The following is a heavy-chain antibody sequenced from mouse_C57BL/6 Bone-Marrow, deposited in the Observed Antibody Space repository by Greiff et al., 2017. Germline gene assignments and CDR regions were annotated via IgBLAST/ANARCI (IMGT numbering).Heavy chain of an antibody. CDR3: ARRNGYYAMDY. Sequence: QVQLQQPGAELVRPGSSVKLSCKASGYTFTSYWMDWVKQRPGQGLEWIGNIYPSDSETPYNQKFKDKATLTVDKSSSTAYMQLSSLTSEDSAVYVCARRNGYYAMDYWGQGTSVTVSS. J-gene: IGHJ4*01. CDR2: IYPSDSET. CDR1: GYTFTSYW. V-gene: IGHV1-61*01.